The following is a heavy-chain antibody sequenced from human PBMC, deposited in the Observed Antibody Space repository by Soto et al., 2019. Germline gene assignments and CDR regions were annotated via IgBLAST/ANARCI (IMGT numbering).Heavy chain of an antibody. Sequence: HPGGSLRLSCAASGFAFSGFEMNWVRQAPGKGLEWVSYISSGASNMYYADSVKGRLTISRDNAQSSLYLQMNSLRVEDTAVYYCARDPNYDFWSGYRNKEGTYGMDVWGQGTTVTVSS. CDR1: GFAFSGFE. CDR2: ISSGASNM. D-gene: IGHD3-3*01. V-gene: IGHV3-48*03. J-gene: IGHJ6*02. CDR3: ARDPNYDFWSGYRNKEGTYGMDV.